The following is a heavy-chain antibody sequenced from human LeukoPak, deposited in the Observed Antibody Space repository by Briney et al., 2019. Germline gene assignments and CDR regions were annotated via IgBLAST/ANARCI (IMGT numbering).Heavy chain of an antibody. Sequence: SETLSLTCTVSGYSISSGYYWGWIRQPPGKGLEWIGSIYHSGSTYYNPSLKSRVTISVDTSKNQFSLKLSSVTAADTAVYYCARVGYCDSSGYYYVHFDYWGQGTLVTVSS. CDR3: ARVGYCDSSGYYYVHFDY. CDR1: GYSISSGYY. CDR2: IYHSGST. J-gene: IGHJ4*02. V-gene: IGHV4-38-2*02. D-gene: IGHD3-22*01.